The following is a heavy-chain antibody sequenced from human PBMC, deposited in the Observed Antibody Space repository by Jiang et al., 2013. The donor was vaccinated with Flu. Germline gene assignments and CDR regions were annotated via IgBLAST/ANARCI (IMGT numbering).Heavy chain of an antibody. Sequence: GAEVKKPGASVKVSCKASGYTFSDYYVHWVRQAPGQGLEWMGWINPNGDDTRYAQKYQGRVTMTRDTSISTAYMELNRLTSDDTAMYYCARDDAAAAGIGGDYWGQGTLVTVSS. CDR3: ARDDAAAAGIGGDY. CDR2: INPNGDDT. V-gene: IGHV1-2*02. CDR1: GYTFSDYY. D-gene: IGHD6-13*01. J-gene: IGHJ4*02.